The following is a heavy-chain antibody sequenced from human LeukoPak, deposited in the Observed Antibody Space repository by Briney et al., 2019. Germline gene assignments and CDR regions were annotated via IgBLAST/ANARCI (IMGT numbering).Heavy chain of an antibody. CDR3: ARGLRDRYGMDV. V-gene: IGHV3-74*01. CDR1: GFTFDTYW. J-gene: IGHJ6*02. CDR2: IHRDGNNI. Sequence: GGSLRLSCAASGFTFDTYWMHWVRQAPGKGLVWVSRIHRDGNNINYADFVQGRFTVSRDNAKNTLYSQMHSLRVEDTAMYYCARGLRDRYGMDVWGQGTTVTVSS.